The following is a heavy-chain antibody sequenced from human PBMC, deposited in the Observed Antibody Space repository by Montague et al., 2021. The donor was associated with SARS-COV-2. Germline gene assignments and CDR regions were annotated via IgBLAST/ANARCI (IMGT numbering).Heavy chain of an antibody. Sequence: SETLSLTCTVSGGSISSYHHYWGWIRQPPGKGLEWIGAMYYSGSTCLNPSLKSRVTISVDTSKNQFSLNVMSVTAADTAVYFCGRVILAATSNPLDCWGPGTLVTVSS. CDR2: MYYSGST. D-gene: IGHD2-15*01. CDR3: GRVILAATSNPLDC. J-gene: IGHJ4*02. V-gene: IGHV4-39*07. CDR1: GGSISSYHHY.